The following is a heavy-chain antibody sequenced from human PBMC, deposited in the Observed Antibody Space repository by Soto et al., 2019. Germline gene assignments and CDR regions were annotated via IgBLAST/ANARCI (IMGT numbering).Heavy chain of an antibody. J-gene: IGHJ4*02. CDR2: IIPIFGTA. D-gene: IGHD2-15*01. CDR1: GGTFSSYA. CDR3: ARAPLESCSGGSCYGLFGY. Sequence: ASVKVSCKASGGTFSSYAISWVRQAPGQGLEWMGGIIPIFGTANYAQKFQGRVTITADKSTSTAYMELSSLRSEDTAVYYCARAPLESCSGGSCYGLFGYWGQGTLVTVSS. V-gene: IGHV1-69*06.